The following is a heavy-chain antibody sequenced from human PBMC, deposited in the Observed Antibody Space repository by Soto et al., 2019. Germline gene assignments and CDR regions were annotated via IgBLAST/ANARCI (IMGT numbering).Heavy chain of an antibody. J-gene: IGHJ6*04. CDR1: GFSFSSYW. CDR2: INNDGSIT. V-gene: IGHV3-74*01. D-gene: IGHD2-8*01. Sequence: EVQLVESGGGLVQPGGSLRLSCAASGFSFSSYWMHWVRQAPGKWLVWVARINNDGSITTYADSVTGPFTLSRDNAKNKLSLQTNSLRGEDTAVYFCARAGPATCTSTNCLASSPDVWGKGTKVTVSP. CDR3: ARAGPATCTSTNCLASSPDV.